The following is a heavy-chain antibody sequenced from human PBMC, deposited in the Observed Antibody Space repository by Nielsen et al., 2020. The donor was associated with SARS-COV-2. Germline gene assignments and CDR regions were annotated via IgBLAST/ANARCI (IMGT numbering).Heavy chain of an antibody. D-gene: IGHD4-17*01. Sequence: ASVKASCKASGYTFTGYYMHWVRQAPGQGLEWMGWINLNSGGTNYAQKFQGWVAMTRDTSISTAYMELSRLRSDDTAVYYCARDLTVTTSNDYYYGMDVWGQGTTVTVSS. CDR2: INLNSGGT. V-gene: IGHV1-2*04. CDR1: GYTFTGYY. CDR3: ARDLTVTTSNDYYYGMDV. J-gene: IGHJ6*02.